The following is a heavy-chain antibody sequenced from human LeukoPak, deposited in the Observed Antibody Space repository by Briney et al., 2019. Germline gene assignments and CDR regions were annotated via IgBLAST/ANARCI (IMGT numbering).Heavy chain of an antibody. J-gene: IGHJ6*03. Sequence: SVKVSCKASGGTFSSYAISWVRQAPGQGLEWMGGIIPIFGTANYAQKFQGRVTITAVESTSTAYMELSSLRSEDTAVYYCARDRSGYSYGTVINYYYYYMDVWGKGTTVTVSS. CDR2: IIPIFGTA. CDR1: GGTFSSYA. CDR3: ARDRSGYSYGTVINYYYYYMDV. D-gene: IGHD5-18*01. V-gene: IGHV1-69*01.